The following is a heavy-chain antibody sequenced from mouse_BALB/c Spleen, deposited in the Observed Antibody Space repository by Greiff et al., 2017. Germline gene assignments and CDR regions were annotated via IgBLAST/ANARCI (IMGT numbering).Heavy chain of an antibody. J-gene: IGHJ3*01. D-gene: IGHD1-1*01. CDR2: ISTYSGNT. CDR3: ARDYCSSAWFEY. CDR1: GYTFTHYA. Sequence: VQLQESGPELVRPGASVKISCKASGYTFTHYAMHWVKQSPAKSLEWIGVISTYSGNTNYNQKFKGKATMTVDKSSSTAYMELDRLTTEDSAIYYGARDYCSSAWFEYWGQGTLVTGSA. V-gene: IGHV1-67*01.